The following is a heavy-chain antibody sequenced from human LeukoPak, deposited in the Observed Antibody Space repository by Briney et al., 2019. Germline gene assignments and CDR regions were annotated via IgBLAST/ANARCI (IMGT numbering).Heavy chain of an antibody. D-gene: IGHD5-24*01. V-gene: IGHV3-23*01. CDR2: ISGSGGGST. CDR3: AKVLFMGDGYNRGPFDF. Sequence: PGGSLRLSCAASGFTFSRYAMSWVRQAPGKGLEWVSGISGSGGGSTYYGASVGGGFTISRDNSKNTLYMKMNSLRAEDTAVYYCAKVLFMGDGYNRGPFDFWGQGTLVTVSS. J-gene: IGHJ4*02. CDR1: GFTFSRYA.